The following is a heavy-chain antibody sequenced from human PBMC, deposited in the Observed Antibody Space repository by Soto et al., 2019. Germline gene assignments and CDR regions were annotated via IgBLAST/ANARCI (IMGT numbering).Heavy chain of an antibody. Sequence: SETLSLTCTVSGGSISSYYWSWIRQPPGKGLEWIGYIYYSGSTNYNPSLKSRVTISVDTSKNQFSLKLSSVTAADTAVYYCARAYYDFHHWFDPWGQGTLVTVSS. D-gene: IGHD3-3*01. J-gene: IGHJ5*02. CDR3: ARAYYDFHHWFDP. V-gene: IGHV4-59*01. CDR2: IYYSGST. CDR1: GGSISSYY.